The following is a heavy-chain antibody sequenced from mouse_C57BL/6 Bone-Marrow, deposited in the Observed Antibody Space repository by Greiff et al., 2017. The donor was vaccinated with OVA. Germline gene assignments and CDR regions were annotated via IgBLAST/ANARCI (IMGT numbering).Heavy chain of an antibody. Sequence: EVQVVESGAELVRPGASVKLSCTASGFNIKDYYMHWVKQRPEQGLEWIGRIDPEDGDTEYAPKFQGKATMTAETSSNTAYLQLSSLTSEDTAVYYCTTANGNYLYWYFDVWGTGTTVTVSS. J-gene: IGHJ1*03. CDR1: GFNIKDYY. CDR2: IDPEDGDT. CDR3: TTANGNYLYWYFDV. D-gene: IGHD2-1*01. V-gene: IGHV14-1*01.